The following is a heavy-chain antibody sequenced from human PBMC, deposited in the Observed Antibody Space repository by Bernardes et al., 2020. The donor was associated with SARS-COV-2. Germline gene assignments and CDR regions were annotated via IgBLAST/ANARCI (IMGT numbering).Heavy chain of an antibody. CDR2: TYYRSKWYN. CDR1: GDSLSSNSAA. D-gene: IGHD6-19*01. CDR3: ARAIHVGPWLATPDY. J-gene: IGHJ4*02. V-gene: IGHV6-1*01. Sequence: SLTLSLTSAISGDSLSSNSAAWPWLRQSPSTGLAWLGRTYYRSKWYNDYAVSVRSRITINPDTSKNQFSLQLNSVTPEDAAVYYCARAIHVGPWLATPDYWGQGTLVTVSS.